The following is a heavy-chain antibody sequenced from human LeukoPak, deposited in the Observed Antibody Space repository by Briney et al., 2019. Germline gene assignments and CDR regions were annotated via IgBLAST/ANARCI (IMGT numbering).Heavy chain of an antibody. D-gene: IGHD6-13*01. CDR1: GFTFDKYW. J-gene: IGHJ3*02. V-gene: IGHV3-7*01. Sequence: GGSLRLSCATSGFTFDKYWMNWVRQAPGKGLEWVANIKEDGSKRYSVDSVKGRFTISRDNAKNSLYLQMNSLRAEDTAVYYCARGKGSSSWYFRAFDIWGQGTMVTVSS. CDR3: ARGKGSSSWYFRAFDI. CDR2: IKEDGSKR.